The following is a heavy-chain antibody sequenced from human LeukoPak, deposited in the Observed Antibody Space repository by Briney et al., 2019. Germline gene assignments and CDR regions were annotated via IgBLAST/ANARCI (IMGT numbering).Heavy chain of an antibody. V-gene: IGHV4-39*01. CDR1: GGSISSSGFY. J-gene: IGHJ4*02. Sequence: PSETLSLTCTVSGGSISSSGFYWGWIRQPPGKGLEWIGSIFYSGTTYYNPSLKSRVTTSVDTSTNQFSLRLNSVTAADTAVYYCARLIHDSTSNGLYYFDSWGQGTLVTVSS. CDR2: IFYSGTT. D-gene: IGHD2-2*01. CDR3: ARLIHDSTSNGLYYFDS.